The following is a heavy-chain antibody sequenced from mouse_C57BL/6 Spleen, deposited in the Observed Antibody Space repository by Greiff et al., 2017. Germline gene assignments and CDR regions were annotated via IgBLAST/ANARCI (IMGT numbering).Heavy chain of an antibody. CDR2: IDPSDSYT. CDR3: ARGGTGTRYFDV. D-gene: IGHD4-1*01. CDR1: GYTFTSYW. V-gene: IGHV1-69*01. Sequence: VQLQQPGAELVMPGASVKLSCKASGYTFTSYWMHWVKQRPGQGLEWIGEIDPSDSYTNYNQKFKGKSTLTVDKSSSTAYMQLSSLTSEDSAVYYCARGGTGTRYFDVWGTGTTVTVSS. J-gene: IGHJ1*03.